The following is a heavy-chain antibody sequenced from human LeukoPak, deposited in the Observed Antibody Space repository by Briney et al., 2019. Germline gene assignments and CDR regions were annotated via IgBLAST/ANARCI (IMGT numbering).Heavy chain of an antibody. V-gene: IGHV4-59*08. CDR3: ARQSPGRARFDY. CDR2: IHYSGST. J-gene: IGHJ4*02. CDR1: GDSISSYY. Sequence: SETLSLTCTVSGDSISSYYWSWMRQPPGKGLEWIGYIHYSGSTRYNPSLKSRVTISVDASKNQFSLKLSSVTAADTAVYYCARQSPGRARFDYWGQGTLVTVSS.